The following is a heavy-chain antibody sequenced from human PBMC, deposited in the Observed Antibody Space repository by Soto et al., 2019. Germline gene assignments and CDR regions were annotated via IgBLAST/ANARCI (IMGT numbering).Heavy chain of an antibody. CDR3: VGGWDVPGWFDP. D-gene: IGHD3-10*02. CDR1: GGSITSHF. V-gene: IGHV4-59*11. CDR2: IHHTGRT. J-gene: IGHJ5*02. Sequence: QVPLQESGPGLVKPSETLSLTCAVSGGSITSHFWTWIRQTPGTGLEFIGYIHHTGRTHYSPSLKSRVTISMDTSKNQFSLNLTSLTAADTAVYYCVGGWDVPGWFDPWGQGTLVTVSS.